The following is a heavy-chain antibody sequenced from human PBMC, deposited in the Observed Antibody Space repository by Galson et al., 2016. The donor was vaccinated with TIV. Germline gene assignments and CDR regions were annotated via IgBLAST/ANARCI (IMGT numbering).Heavy chain of an antibody. V-gene: IGHV5-51*01. D-gene: IGHD3-9*01. J-gene: IGHJ4*02. Sequence: QSGAEVKAHGESLTISCKGSGYSFTSYWTGWVRQMPGKGLVLMGIIFPHDSDTRYRPSFQGQVTISVDKSLNTAYLHWRGLKASDTAMDYCARRIETDLEHFDWSHDPRTNYFDNWGQGTLVTVSS. CDR3: ARRIETDLEHFDWSHDPRTNYFDN. CDR1: GYSFTSYW. CDR2: IFPHDSDT.